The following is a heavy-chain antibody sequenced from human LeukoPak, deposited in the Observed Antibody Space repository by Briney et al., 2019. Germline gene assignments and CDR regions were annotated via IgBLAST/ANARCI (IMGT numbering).Heavy chain of an antibody. D-gene: IGHD2-2*03. CDR1: GGSISSYY. J-gene: IGHJ6*03. CDR3: ARLDNYYYMDV. V-gene: IGHV4-59*01. CDR2: IYYSGST. Sequence: SETLSLTCTVSGGSISSYYWSWIRQPPGKGLEWIGYIYYSGSTNYNPSLKSRVTISVDTSKNQFSLKLSSVTAADTAVYYCARLDNYYYMDVWGKGTTVTISS.